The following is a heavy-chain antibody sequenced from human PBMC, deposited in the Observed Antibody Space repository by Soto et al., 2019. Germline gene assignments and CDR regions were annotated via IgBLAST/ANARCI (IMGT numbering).Heavy chain of an antibody. J-gene: IGHJ6*02. CDR2: FYYSERT. Sequence: SETLSLTCTVSGGSISSGPYSWGWIRQPPGEGLEWIGTFYYSERTHYNPSLESRVTISVDTSKNQFSLKVSSVTVADTAVYYCARDLWGYCGTDCYPLDVWGQGTTVTVSS. V-gene: IGHV4-39*02. D-gene: IGHD2-21*02. CDR3: ARDLWGYCGTDCYPLDV. CDR1: GGSISSGPYS.